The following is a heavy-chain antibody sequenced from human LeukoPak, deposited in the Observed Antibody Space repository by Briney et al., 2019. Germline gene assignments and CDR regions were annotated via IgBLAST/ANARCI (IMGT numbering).Heavy chain of an antibody. CDR3: TRGTTIFGVALGAFDI. CDR1: GFTFGDYA. J-gene: IGHJ3*02. CDR2: IRSKAYGGTT. Sequence: GGSLRLSCTASGFTFGDYAMSWVRQAPGKGLEWVGFIRSKAYGGTTEYAASVKGRFTISRDDSKSIAYLQMNSLKTEDTAVYYCTRGTTIFGVALGAFDIWGQGTMVTVSS. V-gene: IGHV3-49*04. D-gene: IGHD3-3*01.